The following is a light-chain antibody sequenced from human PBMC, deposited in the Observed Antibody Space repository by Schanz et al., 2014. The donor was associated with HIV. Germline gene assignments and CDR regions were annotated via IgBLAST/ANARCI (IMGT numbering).Light chain of an antibody. CDR1: SDYSNYK. V-gene: IGLV9-49*01. J-gene: IGLJ2*01. CDR2: VGPGGIVG. CDR3: GADHGRGSNFV. Sequence: QPVLTQPPSTSASLGASVTLTCTLTSDYSNYKVDWYQQRPGKGPRFVMRVGPGGIVGSKGDDVPDRFSVLASGLVRFLIIDNIQEEDEGDYYCGADHGRGSNFVFGGGTKLTVL.